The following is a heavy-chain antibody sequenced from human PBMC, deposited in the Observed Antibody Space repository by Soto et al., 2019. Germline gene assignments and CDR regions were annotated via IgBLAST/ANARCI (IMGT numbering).Heavy chain of an antibody. D-gene: IGHD6-13*01. V-gene: IGHV3-11*06. CDR2: IGSSSRYT. Sequence: PGGSLRLSCVVSGFSFSDYYMSWIRQAPGKGLEWVSYIGSSSRYTNYADSVKGRFIISRDNAKKSLHLQMNSLRAEDTAVYYCTRDASRDSSARGWFDPWGPGTLVTVSS. CDR1: GFSFSDYY. J-gene: IGHJ5*02. CDR3: TRDASRDSSARGWFDP.